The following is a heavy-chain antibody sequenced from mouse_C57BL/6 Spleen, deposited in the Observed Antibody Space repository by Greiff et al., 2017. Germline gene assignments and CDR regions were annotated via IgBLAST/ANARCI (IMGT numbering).Heavy chain of an antibody. CDR3: ARDNYGRGFDY. V-gene: IGHV5-4*01. D-gene: IGHD1-1*02. CDR1: GFTFSSYA. J-gene: IGHJ2*01. Sequence: EVKLVESGGGSVKPGGSLKLSCAASGFTFSSYAMSWVRQTPEKRLEWVATISDGGSYTYYPDNVKGRFTISRDNAKNNLYLQMSHLKSEDTAMYYCARDNYGRGFDYWGQGTTLTVSS. CDR2: ISDGGSYT.